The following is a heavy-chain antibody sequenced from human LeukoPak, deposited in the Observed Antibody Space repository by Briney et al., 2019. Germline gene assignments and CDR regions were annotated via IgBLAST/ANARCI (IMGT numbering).Heavy chain of an antibody. Sequence: PSETLSLTCTASGGSISSYYWSWIRQPAGKGLEWIGRIYTSGSTNYNPSLKSRVTMSVDTSKNQFSLKLSSVTAADTAVYYCARGGVTYYYDSSGFPAAFDIWGQGTMVTVSS. CDR1: GGSISSYY. V-gene: IGHV4-4*07. CDR2: IYTSGST. CDR3: ARGGVTYYYDSSGFPAAFDI. J-gene: IGHJ3*02. D-gene: IGHD3-22*01.